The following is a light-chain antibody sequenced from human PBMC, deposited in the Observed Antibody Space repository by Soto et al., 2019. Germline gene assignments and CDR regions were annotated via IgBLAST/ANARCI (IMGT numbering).Light chain of an antibody. Sequence: DIQMTQSPSSLSASVGDRVTITCRASQSISSYLNWYQQKPGKAPRLLIYAASNLQSGVPSRFSGRGSRTDFTLTISSLQPEDSATYYCQQSNSTPLTFGQGTKVEIK. CDR3: QQSNSTPLT. CDR1: QSISSY. CDR2: AAS. J-gene: IGKJ1*01. V-gene: IGKV1-39*01.